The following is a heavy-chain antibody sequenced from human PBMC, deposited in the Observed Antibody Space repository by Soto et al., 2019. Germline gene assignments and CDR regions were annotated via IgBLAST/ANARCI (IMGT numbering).Heavy chain of an antibody. CDR1: CGSFSGYY. Sequence: PSETLSLTCAVYCGSFSGYYWSWIRQPPGKGLEWIGEINHSGSTNYNPSLKSRVTISVDTSKNQFSLKLSSVTAADTAVYYCARVRHYYGSGSYYNEKKTNWFDPWGQGTLVTVSS. CDR3: ARVRHYYGSGSYYNEKKTNWFDP. J-gene: IGHJ5*02. CDR2: INHSGST. V-gene: IGHV4-34*01. D-gene: IGHD3-10*01.